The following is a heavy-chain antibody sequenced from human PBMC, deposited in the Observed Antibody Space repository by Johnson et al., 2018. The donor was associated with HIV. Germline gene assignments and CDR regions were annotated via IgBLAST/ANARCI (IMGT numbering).Heavy chain of an antibody. J-gene: IGHJ3*02. CDR1: GFTFSAYY. V-gene: IGHV3-11*04. Sequence: VQLVESGGGLVKPGGSLRLSCATSGFTFSAYYMSWIRQAPGKGLECVSYISSSGSTIYYADSVKGRFTISMDNAKNSLYLQMNSLRAEYTAVYYCARDSTPWGGDYVDYAFDIWGQGTMVTVSS. D-gene: IGHD4-17*01. CDR3: ARDSTPWGGDYVDYAFDI. CDR2: ISSSGSTI.